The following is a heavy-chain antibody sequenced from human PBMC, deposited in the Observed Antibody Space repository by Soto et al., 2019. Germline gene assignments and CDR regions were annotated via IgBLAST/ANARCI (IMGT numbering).Heavy chain of an antibody. CDR2: IYRSGST. Sequence: QVQLQGSGPGLVRPSGTLSLTCSVSGASVTDYSWTWIQQPAGRGLEWIGLIYRSGSTTYNPSLESRVTMSLDTSKTQFSLRLTSVTAAETAVYYCARVFYTDSGGYPRPIFDSWSQGTLVTVSS. D-gene: IGHD3-22*01. J-gene: IGHJ4*02. V-gene: IGHV4-4*07. CDR1: GASVTDYS. CDR3: ARVFYTDSGGYPRPIFDS.